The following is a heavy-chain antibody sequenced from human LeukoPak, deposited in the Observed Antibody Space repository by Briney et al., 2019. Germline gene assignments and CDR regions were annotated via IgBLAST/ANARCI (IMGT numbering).Heavy chain of an antibody. CDR3: ARGHGGEVTYVAYWYFDL. J-gene: IGHJ2*01. Sequence: SETLSLTCTVSGGSISRYYWSWIRQPPGKGLEWIGYIYHSGSTYYNPSLKSRVTISVDRSKNQFSLKLSSVTAADTAVYYCARGHGGEVTYVAYWYFDLWGRGTLVTVSS. V-gene: IGHV4-59*12. CDR1: GGSISRYY. D-gene: IGHD2-21*01. CDR2: IYHSGST.